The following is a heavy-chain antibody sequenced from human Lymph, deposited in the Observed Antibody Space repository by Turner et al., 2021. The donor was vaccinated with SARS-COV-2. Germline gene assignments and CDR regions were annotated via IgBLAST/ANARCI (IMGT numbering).Heavy chain of an antibody. J-gene: IGHJ6*02. V-gene: IGHV1-46*01. Sequence: QVQLVQSGAEVKKPGASVKVSCKASGYTFTSYYMHWVRQAPGQGLEWMGIINPSGGSTSYAQKFQGRVTITRDTSTSTVYMELSSLRSEDTAVYYCARDPPIQIWVDYFYYGMDVWGQGTTVTVSS. CDR3: ARDPPIQIWVDYFYYGMDV. CDR1: GYTFTSYY. CDR2: INPSGGST. D-gene: IGHD5-18*01.